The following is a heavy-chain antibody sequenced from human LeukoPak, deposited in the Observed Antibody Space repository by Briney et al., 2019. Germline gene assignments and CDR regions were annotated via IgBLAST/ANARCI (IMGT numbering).Heavy chain of an antibody. J-gene: IGHJ4*02. CDR3: ARLLCINGLCYLNSPFDC. CDR1: GYSFTSYW. D-gene: IGHD2-8*01. CDR2: IYPGDSDT. Sequence: GESLKISWKGSGYSFTSYWIVWVRQMPGKSLEWMGVIYPGDSDTKYSPSFQGLVTISADKSTSTAYLQWSSLKASDTAMYYCARLLCINGLCYLNSPFDCWGQGTLVTVSS. V-gene: IGHV5-51*01.